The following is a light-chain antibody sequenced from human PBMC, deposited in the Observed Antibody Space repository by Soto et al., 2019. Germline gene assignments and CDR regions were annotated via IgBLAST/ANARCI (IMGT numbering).Light chain of an antibody. J-gene: IGKJ1*01. CDR3: QQYNSFSWT. CDR2: KAS. V-gene: IGKV1-5*03. Sequence: GARVPIPCLASRNIGSWLAWYQQKAGKAPNLLIYKASTLETGVPSRFSGSASGTEFTLTISSLQPDDFATYYCQQYNSFSWTFGQGTKVDIK. CDR1: RNIGSW.